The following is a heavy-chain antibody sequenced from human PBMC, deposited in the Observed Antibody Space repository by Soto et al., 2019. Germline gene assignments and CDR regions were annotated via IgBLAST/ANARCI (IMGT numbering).Heavy chain of an antibody. CDR1: GFSLTTSGVG. Sequence: QITLNESGPTVVRPTEPLTLTCRFSGFSLTTSGVGVGWIRQSPGKAPEWLALIYWDDDKRYSASLKSRLTITKDTSKSQVVLTVSDLGPTDTATYSCAHRVLRTVFGLVTTTAIYFDFWGQGTPVAVSS. V-gene: IGHV2-5*02. J-gene: IGHJ4*02. CDR2: IYWDDDK. D-gene: IGHD3-3*01. CDR3: AHRVLRTVFGLVTTTAIYFDF.